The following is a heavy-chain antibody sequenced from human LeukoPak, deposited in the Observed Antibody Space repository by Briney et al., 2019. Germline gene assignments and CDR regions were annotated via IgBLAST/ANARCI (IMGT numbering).Heavy chain of an antibody. J-gene: IGHJ4*02. CDR2: VRGSGSDK. V-gene: IGHV3-23*01. D-gene: IGHD5-12*01. CDR1: GFTFSTYA. CDR3: AKTSRGNGAYDSPFDY. Sequence: PGGSLRLSCAVSGFTFSTYAMSWVRQAPGKGLEWVSAVRGSGSDKYYADSVKGRFTISRDNSKNTLYLQMNSLRAGDTAIYYCAKTSRGNGAYDSPFDYWGQGTLVTVSS.